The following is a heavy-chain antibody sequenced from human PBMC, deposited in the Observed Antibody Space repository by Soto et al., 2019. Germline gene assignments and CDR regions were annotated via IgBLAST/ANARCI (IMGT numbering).Heavy chain of an antibody. CDR1: GGTFSSYT. D-gene: IGHD5-18*01. CDR3: ARELGYSYGYVYNYYYYGMDV. CDR2: IIPILGIA. J-gene: IGHJ6*02. Sequence: QVQLVQSGAEVKKPGSSVKVSCKASGGTFSSYTISWVRQAPGQGLEWMGRIIPILGIANYAQKFQGRVTITADKSTSTAYMELSSLRSEDTSVYYCARELGYSYGYVYNYYYYGMDVWGQGTTVTVSS. V-gene: IGHV1-69*08.